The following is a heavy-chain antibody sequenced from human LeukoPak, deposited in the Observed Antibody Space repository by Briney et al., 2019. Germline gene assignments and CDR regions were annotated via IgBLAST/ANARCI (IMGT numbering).Heavy chain of an antibody. CDR3: ARGRFRRYYYYMDV. CDR1: GVSISSSSYY. V-gene: IGHV4-39*01. CDR2: IYYGGST. D-gene: IGHD2-21*01. J-gene: IGHJ6*03. Sequence: SETLSLTCTVSGVSISSSSYYWGWIRQPPGKGLEWIGTIYYGGSTYYNPSLKSRVTISVDTSKNQFSLKLSSVTAADTAVYYCARGRFRRYYYYMDVWGKGTTVTVSS.